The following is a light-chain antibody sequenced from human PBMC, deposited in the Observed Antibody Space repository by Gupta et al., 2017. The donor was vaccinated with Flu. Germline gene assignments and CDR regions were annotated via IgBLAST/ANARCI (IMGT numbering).Light chain of an antibody. CDR3: CSYAGSYTEV. Sequence: QSALTQPRSVSGSPGQSVTIPRTGTSSDVGGYNYVSWYQQHPGKAPKLMIYDVSKRPSGVPDRFSGSKSGNTASLTISGLQAEDEVDYYCCSYAGSYTEVFGTGTKVTVL. J-gene: IGLJ1*01. CDR1: SSDVGGYNY. V-gene: IGLV2-11*01. CDR2: DVS.